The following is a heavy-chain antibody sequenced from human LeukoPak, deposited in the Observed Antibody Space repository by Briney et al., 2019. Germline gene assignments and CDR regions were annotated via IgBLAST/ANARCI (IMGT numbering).Heavy chain of an antibody. CDR3: ARGERYDILTGYSYYFDY. V-gene: IGHV4-59*01. D-gene: IGHD3-9*01. CDR2: IYCSGST. Sequence: SETLSLICTVSGGSISSYYWSWIRQPPGKGLEGLGYIYCSGSTNYNTSLKRRVTISVDTSKNEFSLKLSSVTAADTAVYYCARGERYDILTGYSYYFDYWGQGTLVTVSS. CDR1: GGSISSYY. J-gene: IGHJ4*02.